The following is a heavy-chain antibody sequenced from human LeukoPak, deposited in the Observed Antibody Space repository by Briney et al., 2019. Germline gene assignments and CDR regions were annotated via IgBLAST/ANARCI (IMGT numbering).Heavy chain of an antibody. CDR1: GDSVSTNNTA. CDR3: AGGTTVADI. V-gene: IGHV6-1*01. CDR2: TYYRSKWYN. J-gene: IGHJ4*02. D-gene: IGHD6-19*01. Sequence: SQTLSLTCAISGDSVSTNNTAWTWFRQSPSRGLEWLGRTYYRSKWYNDYALFGKSRITINPDTPKNQFSLQLDSVTPEDTAIYYCAGGTTVADIWGQGTLVTVSS.